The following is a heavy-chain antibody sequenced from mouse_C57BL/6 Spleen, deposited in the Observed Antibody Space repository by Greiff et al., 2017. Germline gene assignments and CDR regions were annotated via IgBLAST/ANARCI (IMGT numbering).Heavy chain of an antibody. CDR3: ARRGVFDY. CDR2: IYPGDGDT. CDR1: GYAFSSSW. J-gene: IGHJ2*01. Sequence: QVQLQQSGPELVKPGASVKISCKASGYAFSSSWMNWVKQRPGKGLEWIGRIYPGDGDTNYNGKFKGKATLTADKSSSTAYMQLSSRTSEDSAVYFCARRGVFDYWGQGTTHTVSS. V-gene: IGHV1-82*01.